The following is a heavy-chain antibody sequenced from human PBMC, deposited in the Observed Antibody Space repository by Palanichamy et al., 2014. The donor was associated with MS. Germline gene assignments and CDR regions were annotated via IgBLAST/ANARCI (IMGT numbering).Heavy chain of an antibody. CDR3: TSLAAAGTSVDY. J-gene: IGHJ4*02. V-gene: IGHV3-48*04. CDR1: GFIFSDCS. CDR2: ITSTTDTI. Sequence: EVQLVESGGGLVQPGGSLRLSCAASGFIFSDCSMNWVRQAPGKGLEWLSYITSTTDTIYYADSVKGRFTISRDNAKNSLYLQMNSLRAGDTAIYYCTSLAAAGTSVDYWGQGTLVTVSP. D-gene: IGHD6-13*01.